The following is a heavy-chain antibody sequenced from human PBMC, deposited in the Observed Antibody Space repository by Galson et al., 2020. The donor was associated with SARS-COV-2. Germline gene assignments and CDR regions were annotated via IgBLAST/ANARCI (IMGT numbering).Heavy chain of an antibody. CDR1: GAHISNSSYY. V-gene: IGHV4-61*02. CDR3: AKDFYFDI. J-gene: IGHJ2*01. Sequence: SETLSLTCTVSGAHISNSSYYWSWLRQPAGKALAWIGRVYASGNTEYNPSLKSRVTISLDTSKNQFSLRLSSVTAPDTAVYYCAKDFYFDIWGRGTLVTVSS. CDR2: VYASGNT.